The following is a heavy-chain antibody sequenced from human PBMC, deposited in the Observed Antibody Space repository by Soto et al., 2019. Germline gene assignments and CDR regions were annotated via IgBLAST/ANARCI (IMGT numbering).Heavy chain of an antibody. J-gene: IGHJ4*02. V-gene: IGHV3-49*03. CDR1: GFTFDDYA. CDR3: TRAPRDSRGYYYFQGGLY. Sequence: GGSLRLSCTASGFTFDDYAMSWFRQAPGKGLEWVGFIRSKGYGGTTEYAASVKGRFIISRDDSKSIAYLQMNSLKTEDTAVYYCTRAPRDSRGYYYFQGGLYWGQGTLVTVSS. D-gene: IGHD3-22*01. CDR2: IRSKGYGGTT.